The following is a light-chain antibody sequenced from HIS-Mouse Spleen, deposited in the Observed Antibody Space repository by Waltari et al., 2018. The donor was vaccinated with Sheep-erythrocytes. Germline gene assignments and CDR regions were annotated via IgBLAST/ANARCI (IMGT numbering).Light chain of an antibody. CDR3: CSYAGSSTPWV. J-gene: IGLJ3*02. CDR2: EGS. Sequence: QSALTPPASVSGSPGQSITLSCTGTSSDVGSYNLVSWYQQHPGNAPKLMIYEGSKRPSRVSNRFSGSKSGNTASLTISGLQAEDEADYYCCSYAGSSTPWVFGGGTKLTVL. CDR1: SSDVGSYNL. V-gene: IGLV2-23*01.